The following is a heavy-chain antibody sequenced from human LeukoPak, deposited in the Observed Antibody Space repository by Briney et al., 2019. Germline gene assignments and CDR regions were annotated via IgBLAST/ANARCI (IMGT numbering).Heavy chain of an antibody. CDR3: ARGYAEEQHFDY. Sequence: SETLSLTCTVSGGSISSYYWSWIRQPPGKGLEWIGYIYYGGSTNYNPSPKSRVTISVDTSKNQFSLKLSSVTAADTAVYYCARGYAEEQHFDYWGQGTLVTVSS. J-gene: IGHJ4*02. V-gene: IGHV4-59*01. CDR1: GGSISSYY. D-gene: IGHD1/OR15-1a*01. CDR2: IYYGGST.